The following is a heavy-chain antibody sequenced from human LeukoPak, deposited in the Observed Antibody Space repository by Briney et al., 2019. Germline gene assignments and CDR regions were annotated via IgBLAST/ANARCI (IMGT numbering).Heavy chain of an antibody. J-gene: IGHJ4*02. CDR1: GGSISSSNYY. D-gene: IGHD6-13*01. Sequence: PSETLSLTCTVSGGSISSSNYYWGWIRQPPGKGLEWIRSIYNSGSTYYNPSLKSRVTISVDTSKNQFSLKLSSVTAADTAVYYSARHSSSSRPNFDYWGQGTLVTVSS. V-gene: IGHV4-39*01. CDR2: IYNSGST. CDR3: ARHSSSSRPNFDY.